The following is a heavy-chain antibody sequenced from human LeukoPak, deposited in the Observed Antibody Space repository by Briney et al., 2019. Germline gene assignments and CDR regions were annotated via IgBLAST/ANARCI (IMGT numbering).Heavy chain of an antibody. J-gene: IGHJ4*02. CDR2: ISNNGGYT. Sequence: GGALRLSCAASGFTFSSSAMSWVRQAPGKGLEWVSAISNNGGYTYYADSVQGRFTISRDNSTSTLCLQMNSLRAEDTAVYYCAKQLGYCSDGSCYFPYWGQGTLVTVSS. CDR1: GFTFSSSA. D-gene: IGHD2-15*01. CDR3: AKQLGYCSDGSCYFPY. V-gene: IGHV3-23*01.